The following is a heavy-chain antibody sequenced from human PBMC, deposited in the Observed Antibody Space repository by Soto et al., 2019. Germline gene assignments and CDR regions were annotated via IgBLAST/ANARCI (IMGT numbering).Heavy chain of an antibody. D-gene: IGHD7-27*01. J-gene: IGHJ4*02. CDR2: LIPLFGTT. CDR3: ARGPNWGNRFDS. V-gene: IGHV1-69*06. CDR1: GGTFSGHA. Sequence: QVQLVQSGAEVKKPGSSVKVSCEASGGTFSGHAISWVRQAPGQGPEWMGGLIPLFGTTQHAQNFQDRLTITADKSMSTAYMELTSLRFEDTAIYYCARGPNWGNRFDSWGQGTLVTVSS.